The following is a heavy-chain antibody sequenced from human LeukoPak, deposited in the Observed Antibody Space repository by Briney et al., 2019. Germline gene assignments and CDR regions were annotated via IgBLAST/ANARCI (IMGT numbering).Heavy chain of an antibody. J-gene: IGHJ4*02. V-gene: IGHV3-7*01. Sequence: PGGSLRLSCAASGFTLSISWTTWVRQAPGKGLEWVTNINRDGSQIDYLDSVKGRFTISRDSANNALYLQMNSLRAEDTAVYYCARGGLTAGFDYWGQGTLVTVSS. CDR3: ARGGLTAGFDY. CDR2: INRDGSQI. CDR1: GFTLSISW.